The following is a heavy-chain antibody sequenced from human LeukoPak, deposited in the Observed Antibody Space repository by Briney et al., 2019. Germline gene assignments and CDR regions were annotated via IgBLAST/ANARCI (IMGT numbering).Heavy chain of an antibody. D-gene: IGHD2-15*01. CDR3: ARSEVVVAATLSS. J-gene: IGHJ4*02. CDR2: IYPNSGGT. V-gene: IGHV1-2*02. Sequence: ASVKVSCKASGYTFTGYYMHWVRQAPGQGLEWMGWIYPNSGGTNYAQKFQGRVTMTRDTSISTAYMELSRLRSDDTAVYYCARSEVVVAATLSSWGQGTLVTVSS. CDR1: GYTFTGYY.